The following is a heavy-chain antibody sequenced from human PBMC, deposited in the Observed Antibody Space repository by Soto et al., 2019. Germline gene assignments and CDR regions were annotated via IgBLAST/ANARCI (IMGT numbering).Heavy chain of an antibody. J-gene: IGHJ6*02. CDR2: IIPIFGTA. CDR3: ARRGYSYGYSYYYYGMDV. D-gene: IGHD5-18*01. V-gene: IGHV1-69*13. Sequence: ASVKVSCKASGGTFSSYAISWVRQAPGQGLEWMGGIIPIFGTANYAQKFQGRVTITADESTSTAYMELSSLRSEDTAVYYCARRGYSYGYSYYYYGMDVWGQGTTVTVSS. CDR1: GGTFSSYA.